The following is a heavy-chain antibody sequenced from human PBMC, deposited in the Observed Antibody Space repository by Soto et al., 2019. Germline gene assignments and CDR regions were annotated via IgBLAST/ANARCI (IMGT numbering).Heavy chain of an antibody. Sequence: SETLSLTCTVSGASISGFYWSWIRQSAGKGLEWIWRIYATGNTDYNPSLKSRVMMSVDTYKKQFSLKLRSVTAADTAAYYCVRDGTKTLRDWFDPWGQGMSVTVSS. CDR2: IYATGNT. V-gene: IGHV4-4*07. CDR3: VRDGTKTLRDWFDP. D-gene: IGHD1-1*01. CDR1: GASISGFY. J-gene: IGHJ5*02.